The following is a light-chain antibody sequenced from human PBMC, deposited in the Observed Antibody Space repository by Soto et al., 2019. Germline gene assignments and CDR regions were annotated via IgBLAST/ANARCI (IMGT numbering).Light chain of an antibody. J-gene: IGLJ1*01. V-gene: IGLV1-47*01. Sequence: QSVLTQPPSASGTPGQRVTISCSGSSSNIESNYVYWYQQVPGTAPKLLIYRNSQRPSGVPDRFSDSTSGTSASLAISGLRSEDEADYYCAAWDNSLTGYVFGTGTKATVL. CDR2: RNS. CDR3: AAWDNSLTGYV. CDR1: SSNIESNY.